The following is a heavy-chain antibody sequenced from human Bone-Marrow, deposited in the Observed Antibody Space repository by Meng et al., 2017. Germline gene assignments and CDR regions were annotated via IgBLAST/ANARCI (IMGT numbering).Heavy chain of an antibody. CDR1: GFTFSNAW. D-gene: IGHD3-3*01. V-gene: IGHV3-15*01. Sequence: GESLKISCAASGFTFSNAWMSWVRQAPGKGLEWVGRIKSKTDGGTTDYAAPVKGRFTISRDDSKNTLYLQMNSLKTEDTAVYYCTTNYDLWSGYPIDYWGQGTLVTVSS. CDR3: TTNYDLWSGYPIDY. J-gene: IGHJ4*02. CDR2: IKSKTDGGTT.